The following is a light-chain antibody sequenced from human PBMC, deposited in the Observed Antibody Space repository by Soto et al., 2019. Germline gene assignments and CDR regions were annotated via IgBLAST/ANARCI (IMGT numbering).Light chain of an antibody. CDR3: QAWDSTYVV. CDR1: KLGDKY. Sequence: SYELTQPPSVSVSPGQTASITCSGDKLGDKYACWYQQKPGQSPVLAIYQDSKRPSGIPERFSGSNSGNTATLTISGTQAMDEADYYCQAWDSTYVVFGGGTKVTVL. J-gene: IGLJ2*01. CDR2: QDS. V-gene: IGLV3-1*01.